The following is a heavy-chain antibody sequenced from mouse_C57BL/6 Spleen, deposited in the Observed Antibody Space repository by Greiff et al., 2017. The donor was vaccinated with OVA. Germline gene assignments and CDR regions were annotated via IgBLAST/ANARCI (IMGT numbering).Heavy chain of an antibody. J-gene: IGHJ2*01. CDR3: AREDYGNYYFDY. CDR1: GFTFSSYA. CDR2: ISDGGSYT. D-gene: IGHD2-1*01. Sequence: EVMLVESGGDLVKPGGSLKLSCAASGFTFSSYAMSWVRQTPEKRLEWVATISDGGSYTYYPDNVKGRFTISRDNAKNNLYLQMSHLKSEDTAMYYCAREDYGNYYFDYWGQGTTLTVSS. V-gene: IGHV5-4*01.